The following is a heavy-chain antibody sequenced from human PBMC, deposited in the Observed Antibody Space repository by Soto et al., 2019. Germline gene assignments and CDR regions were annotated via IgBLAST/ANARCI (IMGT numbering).Heavy chain of an antibody. V-gene: IGHV1-69*06. D-gene: IGHD3-3*01. CDR3: ARDIRLWSGYRDRMDG. Sequence: QVQLVQSGAEVKKPGSSVKVSCKASGGTFSSYAISWVRQAPGQGLEWMGGIIPIFGTANYAQKYQGRVTITADKSTSTAYMELSSLRSEDTAVYYCARDIRLWSGYRDRMDGWGQGTTVTVSS. CDR2: IIPIFGTA. CDR1: GGTFSSYA. J-gene: IGHJ6*02.